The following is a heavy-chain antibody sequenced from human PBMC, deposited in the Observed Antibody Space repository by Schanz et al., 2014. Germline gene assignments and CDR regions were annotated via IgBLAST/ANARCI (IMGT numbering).Heavy chain of an antibody. CDR3: ARNIIAKARAYDI. CDR1: GYTFPSYG. Sequence: QVQLVQSGREVKKPGASVKVSCKASGYTFPSYGISWVRQAPGQGLEWMGWINVYNGDTKFAKTFQDRVTLTTDTSTSTAYMELRRMRSDVPAVYYCARNIIAKARAYDIWGQGTMVTVSS. D-gene: IGHD6-13*01. J-gene: IGHJ3*02. V-gene: IGHV1-18*04. CDR2: INVYNGDT.